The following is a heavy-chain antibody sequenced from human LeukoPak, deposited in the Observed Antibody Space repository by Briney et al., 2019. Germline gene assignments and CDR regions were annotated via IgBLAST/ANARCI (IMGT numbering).Heavy chain of an antibody. CDR1: GGSISTSNYY. V-gene: IGHV4-39*07. Sequence: SETLSLTCTVSGGSISTSNYYWGWIRQPPGKGLEWIGNIFYSGSTYYSPSLKSRVTISVDTSKNQFSLKLSSVTAADTAVYYCAREKKGGDAFDIWGKGTTVTVSS. D-gene: IGHD2-15*01. CDR3: AREKKGGDAFDI. J-gene: IGHJ3*02. CDR2: IFYSGST.